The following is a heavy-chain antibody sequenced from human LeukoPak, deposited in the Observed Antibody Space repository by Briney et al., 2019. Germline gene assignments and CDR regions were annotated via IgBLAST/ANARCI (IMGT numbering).Heavy chain of an antibody. D-gene: IGHD2-8*01. V-gene: IGHV4-30-2*01. J-gene: IGHJ3*02. CDR2: IYHSGST. CDR1: GGSISSGGYS. Sequence: SQTLSLTCAVSGGSISSGGYSWSWIRQPPGKGLEWIGYIYHSGSTYYNPSLKSRVTISVDRSKNQFSLKLSSVTAADTAVYCCARGGVLSAFDIWGQGTMVTVSS. CDR3: ARGGVLSAFDI.